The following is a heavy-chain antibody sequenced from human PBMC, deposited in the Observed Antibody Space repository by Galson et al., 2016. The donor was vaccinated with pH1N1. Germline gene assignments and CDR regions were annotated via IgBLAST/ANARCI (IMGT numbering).Heavy chain of an antibody. CDR3: ARDPRPSVVANNEWAFDI. CDR2: IYSGGRT. CDR1: GGSISSTDYY. Sequence: SETLSLTCTVSGGSISSTDYYWNWIRQPAGKGLEWIGRIYSGGRTNYNPSLKTRVTMSVDTSKNQFSLKLNSVTAADTAVYYCARDPRPSVVANNEWAFDIWGQGTTVTVS. D-gene: IGHD2-21*01. J-gene: IGHJ3*02. V-gene: IGHV4-4*07.